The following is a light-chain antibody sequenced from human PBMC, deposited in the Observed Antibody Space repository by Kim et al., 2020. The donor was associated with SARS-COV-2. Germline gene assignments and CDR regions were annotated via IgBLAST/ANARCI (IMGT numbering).Light chain of an antibody. J-gene: IGKJ4*01. Sequence: EIVMTQSPATLFVSPGERATLSCRASQTVNSNLAWYQQKAGQAPRLLIYGASTRATGVSARFSGSGSGTEFTLTISSLQSEDFAVYFCQQYNNWPPLTFGGGTKLEI. CDR1: QTVNSN. CDR2: GAS. CDR3: QQYNNWPPLT. V-gene: IGKV3-15*01.